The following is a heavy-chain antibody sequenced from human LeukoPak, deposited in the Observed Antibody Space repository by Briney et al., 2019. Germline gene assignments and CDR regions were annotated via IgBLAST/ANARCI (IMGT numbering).Heavy chain of an antibody. CDR2: ISTSSSTI. V-gene: IGHV3-48*04. CDR1: GFIFSSFA. CDR3: ARDGTDNFYYGMDV. J-gene: IGHJ6*02. D-gene: IGHD6-13*01. Sequence: PGGSLRLSCAASGFIFSSFAMNWVRQAPGKGLEWVSYISTSSSTIYYADSVKGRFTISRDNAKNSLYLQMNSLRAEDTAVYYCARDGTDNFYYGMDVWGQGTTVTVSS.